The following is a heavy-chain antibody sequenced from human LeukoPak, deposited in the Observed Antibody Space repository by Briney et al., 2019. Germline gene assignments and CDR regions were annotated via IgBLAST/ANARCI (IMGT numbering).Heavy chain of an antibody. CDR1: GFSVSLNY. J-gene: IGHJ3*02. D-gene: IGHD3-10*01. CDR3: ARADYYGSGALPDAFDI. CDR2: IYSGGNS. V-gene: IGHV3-53*01. Sequence: GGSLRLSCAASGFSVSLNYLSWVRQAPGKGLQWVSIIYSGGNSFYADSVKGRFTISRDISKNTLYLQMNSLRADDTAVYYCARADYYGSGALPDAFDIWGQGTMVTVSS.